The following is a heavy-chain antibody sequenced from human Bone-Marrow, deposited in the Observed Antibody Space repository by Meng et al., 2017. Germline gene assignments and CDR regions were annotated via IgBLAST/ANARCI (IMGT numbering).Heavy chain of an antibody. CDR3: ARNGGSPFDS. CDR1: GYRFTSHW. CDR2: ILPEDSDI. J-gene: IGHJ4*02. Sequence: GESLKISCKGYGYRFTSHWIGWVRQMPGKGLEWMGIILPEDSDIRYSPSFQGQVTISADKSTSTVYLQWSILRASDTAIYYCARNGGSPFDSWGQGTLVTVSS. V-gene: IGHV5-51*01.